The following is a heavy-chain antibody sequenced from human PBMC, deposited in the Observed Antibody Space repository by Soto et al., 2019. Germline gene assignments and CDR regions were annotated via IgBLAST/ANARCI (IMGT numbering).Heavy chain of an antibody. D-gene: IGHD3-22*01. CDR2: ISGSGGST. J-gene: IGHJ4*02. CDR3: AKLSLRGYYDSSGYLDH. CDR1: GFTFSSYA. V-gene: IGHV3-23*01. Sequence: GGSLRLSCAASGFTFSSYAMSWVRQAPGKGLEWVSAISGSGGSTYYADSVKGRFTISRDNSKNTLYLQMNSLRAEDTAVYYCAKLSLRGYYDSSGYLDHWGQGTLVTVSS.